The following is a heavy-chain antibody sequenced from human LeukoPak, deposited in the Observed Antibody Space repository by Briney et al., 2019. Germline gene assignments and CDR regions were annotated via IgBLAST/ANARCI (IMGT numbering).Heavy chain of an antibody. D-gene: IGHD2-15*01. CDR2: IYYSGST. J-gene: IGHJ4*02. CDR1: GGSISSSSYY. CDR3: AREGVVVVAASNYSDY. Sequence: SETLSLTCTVSGGSISSSSYYWGWIRQPPGKGLEWIGSIYYSGSTYYNPSLKSRVTISVDTSKNQFSLKLSSVTAADTAVYYCAREGVVVVAASNYSDYWGQGTLVTVSS. V-gene: IGHV4-39*02.